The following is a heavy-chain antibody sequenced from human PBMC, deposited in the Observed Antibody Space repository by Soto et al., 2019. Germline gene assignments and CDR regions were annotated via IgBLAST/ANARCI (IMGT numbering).Heavy chain of an antibody. CDR2: IYHSGST. D-gene: IGHD5-18*01. J-gene: IGHJ4*02. CDR1: GGSISSGGYS. CDR3: ARASYGRDFDY. V-gene: IGHV4-30-2*01. Sequence: PSETLSLTCAVSGGSISSGGYSWSWIRQPPGKGLEWIGYIYHSGSTYYNPSLKSRVTISVDRSKNQFSLKLSSVTAADTAVYYCARASYGRDFDYWGQGTLVTVSS.